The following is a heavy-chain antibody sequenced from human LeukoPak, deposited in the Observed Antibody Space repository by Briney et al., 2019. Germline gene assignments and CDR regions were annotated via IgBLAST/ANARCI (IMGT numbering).Heavy chain of an antibody. Sequence: KSGGSLRLSCAASGFTFNKHGMHWVRQPPGKGLEWIGEIYHSGSTNYNPSLKSRVTISVDKSKNQFSLKLSSVTAADTAVYYCATDTVKGGFGYWGQGTLVTVSS. V-gene: IGHV4-4*02. CDR3: ATDTVKGGFGY. CDR1: GFTFNKHGM. D-gene: IGHD4-11*01. CDR2: IYHSGST. J-gene: IGHJ4*02.